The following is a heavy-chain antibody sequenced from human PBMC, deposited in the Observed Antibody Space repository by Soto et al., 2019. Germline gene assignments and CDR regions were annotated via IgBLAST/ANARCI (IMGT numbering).Heavy chain of an antibody. CDR2: VSHDGRNT. CDR3: AKGGRQWLVTSDFNY. CDR1: GFTFSDYA. D-gene: IGHD6-19*01. J-gene: IGHJ4*02. V-gene: IGHV3-30*18. Sequence: VQLVESGGGVVQPGRSLRLSCAASGFTFSDYAMHWVRQAPGKGLEWVAVVSHDGRNTHYADSVKGRFTISRDSCXXTVSLEMTSLRAEDTAVDYCAKGGRQWLVTSDFNYWGQGALVTVSS.